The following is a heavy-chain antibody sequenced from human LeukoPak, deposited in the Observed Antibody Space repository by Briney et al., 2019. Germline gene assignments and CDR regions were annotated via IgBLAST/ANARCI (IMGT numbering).Heavy chain of an antibody. CDR2: ISSSSSYI. J-gene: IGHJ3*02. V-gene: IGHV3-21*01. CDR1: GFTFSSYS. CDR3: ARDPELYCSSTSCYYFNSNDAFDI. Sequence: GGSLRLSCAASGFTFSSYSMNWVRQAPGKGLEWVSSISSSSSYIYYADSVKGRFTISRDNAKNSLYLQMNSLRAEDTAVYYCARDPELYCSSTSCYYFNSNDAFDIWGQGTMVTVSS. D-gene: IGHD2-2*01.